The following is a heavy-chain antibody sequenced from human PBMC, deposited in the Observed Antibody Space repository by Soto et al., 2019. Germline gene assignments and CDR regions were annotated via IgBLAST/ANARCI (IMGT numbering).Heavy chain of an antibody. D-gene: IGHD6-19*01. CDR1: GYTFTSYA. J-gene: IGHJ6*02. Sequence: ASVKVSCKASGYTFTSYAMHWVRQAPGQGLEWMGWINPNSGGTNYAQKFQGWVTMTRDTSISTAYMELSRLRSGDTAVYYCAMSSEDYGMDVWGQGTTVTVSS. CDR2: INPNSGGT. CDR3: AMSSEDYGMDV. V-gene: IGHV1-2*04.